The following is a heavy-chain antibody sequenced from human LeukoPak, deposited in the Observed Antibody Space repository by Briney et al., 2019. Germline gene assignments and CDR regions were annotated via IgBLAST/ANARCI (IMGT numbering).Heavy chain of an antibody. J-gene: IGHJ4*02. D-gene: IGHD4-17*01. V-gene: IGHV3-74*01. CDR2: INSDGSST. CDR3: GRDLGGSEYGGPCFDY. CDR1: EFTFSSYW. Sequence: GGSLRLSCAASEFTFSSYWMHWVRQAPGKGLVWVSRINSDGSSTSYADSVKGRFTISRDNAKNTLYLQMNSLRAEDTAVYSCGRDLGGSEYGGPCFDYWGRGTLVTVSS.